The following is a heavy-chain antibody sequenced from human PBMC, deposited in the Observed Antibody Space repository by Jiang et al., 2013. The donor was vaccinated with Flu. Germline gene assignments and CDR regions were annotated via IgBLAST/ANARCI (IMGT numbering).Heavy chain of an antibody. CDR2: ISYDGSNK. CDR3: AKQYGSGSYYYDY. CDR1: GFTFSSYG. V-gene: IGHV3-30*18. J-gene: IGHJ4*02. D-gene: IGHD3-10*01. Sequence: VQLVESGGGVVQPGRSLRLSCAASGFTFSSYGMHWVRQAPGKGLEWVAVISYDGSNKYYADSVKGRFTISRDNSKNTLYLQMNSLRAEDTAVYYCAKQYGSGSYYYDYWGQGTLVTVSS.